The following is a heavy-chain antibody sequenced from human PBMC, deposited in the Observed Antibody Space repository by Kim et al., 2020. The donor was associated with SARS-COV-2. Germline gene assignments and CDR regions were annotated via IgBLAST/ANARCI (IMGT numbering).Heavy chain of an antibody. CDR1: GFTFSSYW. V-gene: IGHV3-7*01. CDR3: ARDEVADYVWGSEGGNGFDP. Sequence: GGSLRLSCAASGFTFSSYWMSWVRQAPGKGLEWVANIKQDGSEKYYVDSVKGRFTISRDNAKNSLYLQMNSLRAEDTAVYYCARDEVADYVWGSEGGNGFDPRGQGTLVTVFS. D-gene: IGHD3-16*01. J-gene: IGHJ5*02. CDR2: IKQDGSEK.